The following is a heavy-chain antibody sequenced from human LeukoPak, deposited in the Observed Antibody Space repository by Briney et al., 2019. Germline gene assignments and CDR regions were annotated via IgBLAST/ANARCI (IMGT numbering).Heavy chain of an antibody. CDR2: ISGSSGYI. CDR1: GFSFGDYA. Sequence: GGSLRLSCTASGFSFGDYAMSWVRQAPGKGLEWVSSISGSSGYIYYADSVKGRFTTSRDNAKNSLYLQMNSLRAEDTAVYYCATFPITIFGVVIDYWGQGTLVTVSS. J-gene: IGHJ4*02. D-gene: IGHD3-3*01. V-gene: IGHV3-21*01. CDR3: ATFPITIFGVVIDY.